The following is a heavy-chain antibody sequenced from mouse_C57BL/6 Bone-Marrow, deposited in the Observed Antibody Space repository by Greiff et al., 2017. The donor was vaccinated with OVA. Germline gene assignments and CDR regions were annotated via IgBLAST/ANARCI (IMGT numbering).Heavy chain of an antibody. CDR2: IGPGSGST. D-gene: IGHD2-14*01. V-gene: IGHV1-77*01. J-gene: IGHJ3*01. CDR3: ARYEYGYDGGAWFAY. CDR1: GYTFTDYY. Sequence: QVQLQQSGAELVKPGASVKISCKASGYTFTDYYINWVQQRPGQGLKWIGKIGPGSGSTYYNEQLKGKATLTADKSSSTAYMQLSSLTSEDSAVYFCARYEYGYDGGAWFAYWGQGTLVTVSA.